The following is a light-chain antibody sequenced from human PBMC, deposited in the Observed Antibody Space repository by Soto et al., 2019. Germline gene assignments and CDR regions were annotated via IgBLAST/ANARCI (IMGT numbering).Light chain of an antibody. CDR2: DVS. Sequence: QSALTQPASVSGSPGQSITISCTGTSNDVGGYNYVSWYQQHPGKAPKLMIHDVSNRPSGVSNRFSGSKSDYTATLTISGLQAEDEADYYCSSYTSSSTLVVFGGGTQLTVL. CDR3: SSYTSSSTLVV. J-gene: IGLJ2*01. CDR1: SNDVGGYNY. V-gene: IGLV2-14*01.